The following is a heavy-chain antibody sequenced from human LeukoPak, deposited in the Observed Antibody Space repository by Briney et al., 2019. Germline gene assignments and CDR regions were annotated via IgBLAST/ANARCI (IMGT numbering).Heavy chain of an antibody. J-gene: IGHJ4*02. Sequence: GSLGLSWTGPGFSGSKNYMSWGRQAPGEGLGLVSGMFASGSTYYADSVKGRFTFSRDIFRNTLYLQLNSLRVEDTALYYCARGFVQTGYSSSSYVHWGQGTLVTVSS. D-gene: IGHD6-13*01. V-gene: IGHV3-66*01. CDR1: GFSGSKNY. CDR2: MFASGST. CDR3: ARGFVQTGYSSSSYVH.